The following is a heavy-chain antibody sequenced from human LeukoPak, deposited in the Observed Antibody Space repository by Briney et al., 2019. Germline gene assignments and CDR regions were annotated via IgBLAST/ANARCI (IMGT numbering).Heavy chain of an antibody. D-gene: IGHD6-19*01. CDR3: ARGSSVAGYDAFDI. CDR2: ISAYNGNT. J-gene: IGHJ3*02. CDR1: GYTFTSYG. V-gene: IGHV1-18*04. Sequence: ASVKVSCKASGYTFTSYGISWVRQAPGQGLEWMGWISAYNGNTNYAQKLQGRVTMTTGTSTSTAYMELRSLRSDDTAVYYCARGSSVAGYDAFDIWGQGTMVTVSS.